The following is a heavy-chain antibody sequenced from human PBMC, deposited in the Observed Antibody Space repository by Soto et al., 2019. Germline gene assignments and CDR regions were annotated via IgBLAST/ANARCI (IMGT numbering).Heavy chain of an antibody. Sequence: EVQLVQSGAEVKKPGESLKISCKGSGYSFTSYWIGWVRQMPGKCLEWMGIIYPGDSDTRYSPSFQGQVTISADKSISTAYLQWSSLKASDTAMYYCAILGWAYSGGRKRGGGYFDLWGRGTLVTVSS. CDR2: IYPGDSDT. CDR3: AILGWAYSGGRKRGGGYFDL. J-gene: IGHJ2*01. V-gene: IGHV5-51*01. D-gene: IGHD2-21*01. CDR1: GYSFTSYW.